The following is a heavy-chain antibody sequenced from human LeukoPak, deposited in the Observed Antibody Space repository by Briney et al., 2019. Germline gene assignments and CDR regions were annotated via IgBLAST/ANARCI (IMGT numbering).Heavy chain of an antibody. CDR1: GFTFSKYP. D-gene: IGHD5-18*01. J-gene: IGHJ4*02. CDR3: ARLNLGYGYFLEATKRDY. Sequence: GGSLRLSCAASGFTFSKYPMHWVRQAPGKGLEWVAVISYDVGSNTYHADSVKGRFTISRDNSKNTPYLQMNSLRAEDTAVYYCARLNLGYGYFLEATKRDYWGQGTLVTVSS. CDR2: ISYDVGSNT. V-gene: IGHV3-30-3*01.